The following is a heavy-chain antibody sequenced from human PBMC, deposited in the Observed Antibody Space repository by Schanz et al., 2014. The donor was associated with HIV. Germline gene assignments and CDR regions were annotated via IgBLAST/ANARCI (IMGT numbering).Heavy chain of an antibody. CDR2: INPSGGST. CDR3: ATLYYYDSSGYLNYYDY. V-gene: IGHV1-46*01. CDR1: GYTFTSYY. D-gene: IGHD3-22*01. J-gene: IGHJ4*02. Sequence: QVQLVQSGAEVKKPGASVKVSCKASGYTFTSYYMHWVRQAPGQGLEWMGIINPSGGSTSYAQKFQGRVAITADKSTTASYMELSSLTSEDTAVYYCATLYYYDSSGYLNYYDYWGQGTLVTVSS.